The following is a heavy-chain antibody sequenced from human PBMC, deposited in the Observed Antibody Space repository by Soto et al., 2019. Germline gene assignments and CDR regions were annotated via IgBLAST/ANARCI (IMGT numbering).Heavy chain of an antibody. D-gene: IGHD4-17*01. CDR2: ISHDGSNK. Sequence: QVQLVESGGGVVQPGRSLRLSCAASGFTFSSYGMHWVRQAPGKGLEWVAVISHDGSNKYYADSVKGRFTISRDNSKNTLYLQMNSLRAEDTAVYYCAKDPVDYGDPAYYFDYWGQGTLVTVSS. CDR1: GFTFSSYG. V-gene: IGHV3-30*18. J-gene: IGHJ4*02. CDR3: AKDPVDYGDPAYYFDY.